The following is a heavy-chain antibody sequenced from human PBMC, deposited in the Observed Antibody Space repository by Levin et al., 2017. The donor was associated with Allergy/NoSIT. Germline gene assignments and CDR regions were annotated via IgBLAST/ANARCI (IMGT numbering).Heavy chain of an antibody. Sequence: QLGESLKISCTASGFTLSTRAMSWVRQAPGKGLEWVSSFSNINKAYYSDSVMGRFTISRDNAQNTLYLEMNSLRDDDTALYFCAKDHESEGWPAFDSWGQGTQVTVSS. CDR2: FSNINKA. CDR1: GFTLSTRA. J-gene: IGHJ4*02. D-gene: IGHD6-19*01. V-gene: IGHV3-23*05. CDR3: AKDHESEGWPAFDS.